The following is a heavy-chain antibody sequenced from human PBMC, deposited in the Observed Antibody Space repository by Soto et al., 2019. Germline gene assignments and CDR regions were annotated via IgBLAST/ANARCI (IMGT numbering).Heavy chain of an antibody. CDR2: ISSNGGST. CDR3: ARGPRITMVRGVINYYYYGMDV. D-gene: IGHD3-10*01. V-gene: IGHV3-64*01. Sequence: EVQLVESGGGLVQPGGSLRLSCAASGFTFSSYAMHWVRQAPGKGLEYVSAISSNGGSTYYANSVKGRFTISRDNSKNXXYXQXXSLRAEDMAVYYCARGPRITMVRGVINYYYYGMDVWGQGTTVTVSS. J-gene: IGHJ6*02. CDR1: GFTFSSYA.